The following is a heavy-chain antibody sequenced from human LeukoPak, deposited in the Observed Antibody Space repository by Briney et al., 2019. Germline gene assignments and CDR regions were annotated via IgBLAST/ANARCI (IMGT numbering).Heavy chain of an antibody. CDR2: ISYDGSNK. CDR3: AALQRD. V-gene: IGHV3-30*04. Sequence: GGSLRLSCAASGCTFSSNAMPWVRQAPGKGLEWVAVISYDGSNKYYADSVKGRFTISRDNSKNTLYLQMNSLRAEDTAVYYCAALQRDRGQGTLVTVSS. CDR1: GCTFSSNA. J-gene: IGHJ4*02.